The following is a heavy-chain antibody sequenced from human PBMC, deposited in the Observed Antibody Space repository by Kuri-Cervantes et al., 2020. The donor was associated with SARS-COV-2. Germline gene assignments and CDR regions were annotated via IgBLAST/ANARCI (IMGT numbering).Heavy chain of an antibody. CDR3: ARNPGVGGFDWLLKAGYYYYYMDV. CDR1: GYTFTSYD. J-gene: IGHJ6*03. CDR2: MNPNSGNT. V-gene: IGHV1-8*02. Sequence: ASVKVSCKASGYTFTSYDINWVRQATGQGLEWMGWMNPNSGNTGYAQKFQGRVTMTRNTSISTAHMELSSLRSDDTAVYYCARNPGVGGFDWLLKAGYYYYYMDVWGKGTTVAVSS. D-gene: IGHD3-9*01.